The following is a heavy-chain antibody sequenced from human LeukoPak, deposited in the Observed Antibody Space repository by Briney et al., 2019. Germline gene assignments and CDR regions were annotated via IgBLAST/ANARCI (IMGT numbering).Heavy chain of an antibody. CDR2: INPDSGGT. D-gene: IGHD6-19*01. Sequence: ASVKVSCKASGYTFTSYYLHWVRQAPGQGLEWMGWINPDSGGTNYAQKFQGRVTMTRDTSISTAHMDLSRLRSDDTAVYYCARPYSSGWSNYYMDVWGKGTTVTVSS. CDR1: GYTFTSYY. V-gene: IGHV1-2*02. J-gene: IGHJ6*03. CDR3: ARPYSSGWSNYYMDV.